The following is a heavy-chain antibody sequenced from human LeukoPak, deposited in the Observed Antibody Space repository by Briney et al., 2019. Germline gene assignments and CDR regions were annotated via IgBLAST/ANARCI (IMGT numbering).Heavy chain of an antibody. CDR3: TKDPNGDYIGAFDP. D-gene: IGHD4-17*01. J-gene: IGHJ5*02. CDR2: ITGCHYAT. V-gene: IGHV3-23*01. CDR1: GFSFSSFA. Sequence: GGSLRLSCAASGFSFSSFAMTWVRQAPGKGLEWVSSITGCHYATYHTDSVKGRFTTSRDNAKHTLYLQMNSLRADDTAIYYCTKDPNGDYIGAFDPWGQGTLVTVSS.